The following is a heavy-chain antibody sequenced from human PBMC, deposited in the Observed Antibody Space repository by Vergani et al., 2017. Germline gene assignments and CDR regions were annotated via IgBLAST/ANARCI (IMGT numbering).Heavy chain of an antibody. CDR1: GFTFSSYG. CDR3: ARGMTTETTDLDGFDI. CDR2: ISYDGSNK. D-gene: IGHD4-17*01. Sequence: QVQLVESGGGVVQPGRSLRLSCAASGFTFSSYGMHWVRQAPGKGLEWVAVISYDGSNKYYADSVKGRFTLTRDDSKNTLHLQMNSLRPEDTAVYYCARGMTTETTDLDGFDIWGQGTMVSVSS. V-gene: IGHV3-30*03. J-gene: IGHJ3*02.